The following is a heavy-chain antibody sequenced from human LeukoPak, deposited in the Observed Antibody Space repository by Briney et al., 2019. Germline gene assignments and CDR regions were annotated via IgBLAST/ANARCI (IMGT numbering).Heavy chain of an antibody. Sequence: GGSLRLSCAASGFTFSSYAMHWVRQAPGKGLEWVAVISYDGSNKYYADSVKGRFTISRDNSKNTLYLQMNSLRAEDTAVYYCARETGWVGYGMDVWGQGTTVTVSS. J-gene: IGHJ6*02. CDR1: GFTFSSYA. V-gene: IGHV3-30-3*01. CDR2: ISYDGSNK. D-gene: IGHD1-14*01. CDR3: ARETGWVGYGMDV.